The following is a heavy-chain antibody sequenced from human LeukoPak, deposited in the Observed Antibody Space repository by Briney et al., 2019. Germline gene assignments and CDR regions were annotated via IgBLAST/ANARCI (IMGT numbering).Heavy chain of an antibody. J-gene: IGHJ6*02. D-gene: IGHD6-19*01. CDR1: GGSLSGSY. CDR2: INHSGST. Sequence: PSETLSLTCAVYGGSLSGSYWSWIRQPPGKGLEWIGEINHSGSTNYNPSLKSRVTISVDTSKNQFSLKLSSVTAADTAVYYCARAPSSHSSGPPNYYYYGMDVWGQGTTVTVSS. CDR3: ARAPSSHSSGPPNYYYYGMDV. V-gene: IGHV4-34*01.